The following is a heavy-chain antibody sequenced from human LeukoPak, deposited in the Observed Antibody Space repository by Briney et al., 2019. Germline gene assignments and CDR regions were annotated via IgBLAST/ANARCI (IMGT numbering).Heavy chain of an antibody. CDR3: ARGLNDVLTGIEDAFDI. Sequence: GGSLRLSCAASGFTFSSYSMNWVRQAPGKGLEWVSSISSSSSYIYYADSVKGRFTISRENGRNSLYLQMNSLRAGDTAIYYCARGLNDVLTGIEDAFDIWGRGTMVTVSS. CDR1: GFTFSSYS. V-gene: IGHV3-21*01. J-gene: IGHJ3*02. D-gene: IGHD3-9*01. CDR2: ISSSSSYI.